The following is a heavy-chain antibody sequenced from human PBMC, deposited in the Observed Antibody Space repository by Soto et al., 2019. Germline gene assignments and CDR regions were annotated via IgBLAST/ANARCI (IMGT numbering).Heavy chain of an antibody. Sequence: GGSLRLSCAASGFTFSTYWMSWVRQAPGKGLEWVANIKEDGSEKYYVDTVEGRFTISRDNAKNSLYLQMTSLRAEDTALYYCARGWGYFDSSGFPYLYAMDVWGQGTTVTVS. CDR1: GFTFSTYW. CDR2: IKEDGSEK. V-gene: IGHV3-7*01. CDR3: ARGWGYFDSSGFPYLYAMDV. J-gene: IGHJ6*02. D-gene: IGHD3-22*01.